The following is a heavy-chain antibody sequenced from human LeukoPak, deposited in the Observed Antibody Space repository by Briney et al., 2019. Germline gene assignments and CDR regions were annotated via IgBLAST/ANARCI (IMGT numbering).Heavy chain of an antibody. CDR1: GISLSNYC. CDR3: AKRGVVIRVILVGVIKEAYYFDS. Sequence: GGTLTLSCAVSGISLSNYCMSWVRQPPPRGREWGAGISDRGGRTYYADSVKGRFTISRDKPKNTLYLQMNSLRAEDTAVYFCAKRGVVIRVILVGVIKEAYYFDSWGQGALVTVSS. CDR2: ISDRGGRT. J-gene: IGHJ4*02. V-gene: IGHV3-23*01. D-gene: IGHD3-22*01.